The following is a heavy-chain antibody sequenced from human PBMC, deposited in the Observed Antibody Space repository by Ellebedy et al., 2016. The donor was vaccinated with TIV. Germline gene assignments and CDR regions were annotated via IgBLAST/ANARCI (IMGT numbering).Heavy chain of an antibody. CDR2: IIPIFGTT. CDR3: ARAAIPNYYGSWTSYNRGFAALDI. CDR1: GGTFGSYA. J-gene: IGHJ3*02. V-gene: IGHV1-69*13. D-gene: IGHD3-10*01. Sequence: AASVKVSCKASGGTFGSYAVTWVRQAPGQGLEWMGGIIPIFGTTTYAQRFRARVTMPADESTSTAYMELISLKSEDTAVYYCARAAIPNYYGSWTSYNRGFAALDIWGQGTMVTVSS.